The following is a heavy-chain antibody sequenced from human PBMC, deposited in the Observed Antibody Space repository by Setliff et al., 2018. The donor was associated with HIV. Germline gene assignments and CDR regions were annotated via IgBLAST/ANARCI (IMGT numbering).Heavy chain of an antibody. Sequence: PSETLSLTCSISGGSISFYYWNWLRQTPGKGLEWIAYTFDNGNTHYNPSLESRVTMSVDTSKNQFPLKLSSVTAADTAVYYCARDRLTYYFDLWGQGTLVTVSS. CDR1: GGSISFYY. CDR2: TFDNGNT. D-gene: IGHD3-22*01. V-gene: IGHV4-59*12. J-gene: IGHJ4*02. CDR3: ARDRLTYYFDL.